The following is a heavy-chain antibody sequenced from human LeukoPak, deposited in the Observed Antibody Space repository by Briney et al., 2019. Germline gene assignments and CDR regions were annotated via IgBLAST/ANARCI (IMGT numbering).Heavy chain of an antibody. D-gene: IGHD4-23*01. CDR1: GGSISSGDYY. Sequence: SETLSLACTVSGGSISSGDYYWSWLRQPPGKGLEWIGYIYYSGSTYYNPSLKSRVTISVDTSKNQFSLKLSSVTAADTAVYYCARDLLNEGNHLDYWGQGALVSVSS. V-gene: IGHV4-30-4*01. CDR3: ARDLLNEGNHLDY. J-gene: IGHJ4*02. CDR2: IYYSGST.